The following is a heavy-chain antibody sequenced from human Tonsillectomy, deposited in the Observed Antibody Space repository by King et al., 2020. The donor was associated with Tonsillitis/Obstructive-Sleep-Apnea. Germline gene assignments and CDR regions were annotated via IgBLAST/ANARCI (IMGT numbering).Heavy chain of an antibody. J-gene: IGHJ6*02. D-gene: IGHD4-17*01. CDR3: ARGTTVKGLEYYYGMDV. V-gene: IGHV1-18*01. CDR1: GYTFTSYG. Sequence: QLVPSGAEVKKPGASVKVSCKASGYTFTSYGISWVRQAPGQGLEWMGWISAYNGNTNYAQKLQGRVTMTTDTSTSTAYMELRSLRSDDTAVYYCARGTTVKGLEYYYGMDVWGQGTTVTVSS. CDR2: ISAYNGNT.